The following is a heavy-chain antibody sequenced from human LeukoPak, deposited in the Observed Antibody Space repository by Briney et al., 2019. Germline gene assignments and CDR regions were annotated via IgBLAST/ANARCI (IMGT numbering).Heavy chain of an antibody. D-gene: IGHD4-11*01. CDR2: IIPIFGTA. V-gene: IGHV1-69*05. CDR1: GGTFSSYA. CDR3: ARDLTTVTTYPLGYYYYMDV. J-gene: IGHJ6*03. Sequence: SVKVSCKASGGTFSSYAISWVRQAPGQGLEWMGGIIPIFGTANYAQKLQGRVTVTTDTSTSTAYMELRSLRSDDTAVYYCARDLTTVTTYPLGYYYYMDVWGKGTTVTVSS.